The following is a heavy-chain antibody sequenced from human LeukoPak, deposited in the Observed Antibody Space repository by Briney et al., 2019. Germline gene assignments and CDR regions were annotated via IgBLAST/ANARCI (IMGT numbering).Heavy chain of an antibody. CDR2: ISPDSGDT. CDR1: GYTFTGYY. Sequence: ASVKVSCKASGYTFTGYYMHCVRQAPGQGLEWMGWISPDSGDTNYAQKFQGRVTMTRDTSISAAYMELSRLTSDDTAVFYCAREESSCSGGSCYIDYWGQGTLVTVSS. V-gene: IGHV1-2*02. J-gene: IGHJ4*02. CDR3: AREESSCSGGSCYIDY. D-gene: IGHD2-15*01.